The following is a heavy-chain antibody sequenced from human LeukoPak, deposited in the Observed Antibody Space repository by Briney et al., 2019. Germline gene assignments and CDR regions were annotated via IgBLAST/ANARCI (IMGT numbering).Heavy chain of an antibody. V-gene: IGHV3-64*01. J-gene: IGHJ4*02. D-gene: IGHD1-26*01. CDR3: ARAPGVGANHYLDY. CDR2: ISTNGGTT. Sequence: GGSLRLSCAASGFTFSNYPMHWVRQAPGKGLEYVSAISTNGGTTYYANSVKGRFTISRDNSKNTLYLQMGSLRTEDMAVYYCARAPGVGANHYLDYWGQGTLVTVSS. CDR1: GFTFSNYP.